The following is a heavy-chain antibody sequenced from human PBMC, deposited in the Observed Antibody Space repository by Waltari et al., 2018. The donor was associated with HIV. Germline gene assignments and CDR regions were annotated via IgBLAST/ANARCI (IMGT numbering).Heavy chain of an antibody. CDR2: ISSSSSHI. CDR3: ARDSPRLSGTSRFDY. CDR1: GCTFTSYS. J-gene: IGHJ4*02. V-gene: IGHV3-21*02. D-gene: IGHD1-7*01. Sequence: EVRLVESGGGLVKPGGSLRLSCEASGCTFTSYSMNWVRTSPGKGLEWVSFISSSSSHIYYTDSLKGRFTISRDNAKNSLYLQMNSLRADDTAIYYCARDSPRLSGTSRFDYWGRGTLVTVSS.